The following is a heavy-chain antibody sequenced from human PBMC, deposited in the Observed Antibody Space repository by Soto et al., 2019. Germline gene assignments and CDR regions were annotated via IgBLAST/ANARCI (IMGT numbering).Heavy chain of an antibody. CDR3: ARDVPNTDWASWWFDP. J-gene: IGHJ5*02. CDR1: GGTFSSYA. D-gene: IGHD5-18*01. CDR2: IIPIFGTA. V-gene: IGHV1-69*01. Sequence: QVQLVQSGAEVKKPGSSVKVSCKASGGTFSSYAISWVRQAPGQGLEWMGGIIPIFGTANYAQKFQGRVTITADESTSTAYMELSSLRSEDTAVYYCARDVPNTDWASWWFDPWGQGNLVTVSS.